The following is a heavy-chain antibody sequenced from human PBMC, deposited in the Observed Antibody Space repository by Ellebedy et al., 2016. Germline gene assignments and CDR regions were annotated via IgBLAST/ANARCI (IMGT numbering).Heavy chain of an antibody. CDR2: IYSGGDT. J-gene: IGHJ6*02. CDR1: GFTVRSNY. Sequence: GESLKISXAASGFTVRSNYISWVRQAPGKGLEWVSVIYSGGDTYYADSVKGRLTISRDTSKNTLYLQMNSLRAEDTAVYYCARDWDGYNARGNVYYGMEVWGQGTTVTVSS. CDR3: ARDWDGYNARGNVYYGMEV. V-gene: IGHV3-53*01. D-gene: IGHD5-24*01.